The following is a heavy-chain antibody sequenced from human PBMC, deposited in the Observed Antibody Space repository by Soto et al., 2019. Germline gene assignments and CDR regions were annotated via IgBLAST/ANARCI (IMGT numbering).Heavy chain of an antibody. CDR2: INAAYGNT. CDR3: ARDQGEEPAPRCYFDL. CDR1: GYTFTKYP. Sequence: QVQLVQSGTEVRKPGASVKVSCKTSGYTFTKYPLHWVRQAPGQRLEWLGWINAAYGNTKYSQKFQGRVTITRDTPATTDYMELSSLRSEDTAVYYCARDQGEEPAPRCYFDLWGRGTLVTVSS. J-gene: IGHJ2*01. D-gene: IGHD6-25*01. V-gene: IGHV1-3*01.